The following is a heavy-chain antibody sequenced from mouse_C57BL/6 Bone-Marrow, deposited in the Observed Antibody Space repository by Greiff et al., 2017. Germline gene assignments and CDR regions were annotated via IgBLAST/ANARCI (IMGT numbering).Heavy chain of an antibody. Sequence: SGAELVRPGFSVQMSCKTSGYTFTSYGINWVKKRPGQGLEWIGYIYIGNGYIAYNEKFKGKATLPSDTSSSTAYMQLSSLTSEDSAIYFCALGYSLFAYWGQGTLVTVSA. V-gene: IGHV1-58*01. CDR3: ALGYSLFAY. J-gene: IGHJ3*01. CDR1: GYTFTSYG. CDR2: IYIGNGYI. D-gene: IGHD2-3*01.